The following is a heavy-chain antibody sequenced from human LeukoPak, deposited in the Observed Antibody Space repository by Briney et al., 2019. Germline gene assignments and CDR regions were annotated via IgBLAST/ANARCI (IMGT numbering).Heavy chain of an antibody. D-gene: IGHD3-3*01. CDR3: ARFRFLEWRVRGAFDP. CDR2: INPNSGGT. J-gene: IGHJ5*02. Sequence: GASVKVSCKASGYTFTGYYMHWVRQAPGQGLEWMGWINPNSGGTNYAQKFQGRVTMTRDTSISTAHMELSRLRSDDTAVYYCARFRFLEWRVRGAFDPWGQGTLVTVSS. CDR1: GYTFTGYY. V-gene: IGHV1-2*02.